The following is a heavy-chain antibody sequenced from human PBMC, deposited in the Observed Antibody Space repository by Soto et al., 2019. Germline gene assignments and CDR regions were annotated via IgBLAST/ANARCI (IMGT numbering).Heavy chain of an antibody. CDR3: ARQGAPLSHYDY. CDR1: GGSISSSSYY. Sequence: SETLSLTCTVSGGSISSSSYYWGWIRQPPGKGLEWIGSIYYSGSTYYNPSLKSRVTISVDTSKNQFSLKLSSVTAADTAVYYCARQGAPLSHYDYWGQGTLVTVPQ. J-gene: IGHJ4*02. V-gene: IGHV4-39*01. D-gene: IGHD1-26*01. CDR2: IYYSGST.